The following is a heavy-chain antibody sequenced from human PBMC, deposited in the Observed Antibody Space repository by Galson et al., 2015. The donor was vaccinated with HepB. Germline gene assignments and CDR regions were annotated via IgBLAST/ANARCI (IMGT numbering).Heavy chain of an antibody. CDR2: ISYDGSNK. V-gene: IGHV3-30*18. D-gene: IGHD3-3*01. Sequence: SLRLSCAASGFTFSSYGMHWVRQAPGKGLEWVAVISYDGSNKYYADSVKGRFTISRDNSKNTLYLQMNSLRAEDTAVYYCAKGPSYDFWSGYYDYWGQGTLVTVSS. CDR3: AKGPSYDFWSGYYDY. CDR1: GFTFSSYG. J-gene: IGHJ4*02.